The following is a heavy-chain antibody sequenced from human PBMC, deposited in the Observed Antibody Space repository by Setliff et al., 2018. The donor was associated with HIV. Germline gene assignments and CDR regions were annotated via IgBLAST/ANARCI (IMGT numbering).Heavy chain of an antibody. J-gene: IGHJ6*02. CDR1: GYTFTNYY. D-gene: IGHD3-10*01. Sequence: ASVKVSCKASGYTFTNYYIHWVRQAPGQGLEWMGIIHPSGGSTNYAQNFQGRVTMTRDTSTSTVYMDLSSLRSEDTAVYYCASPSFGDVDYYYGMDVWGQGTTVTVSS. CDR3: ASPSFGDVDYYYGMDV. V-gene: IGHV1-46*01. CDR2: IHPSGGST.